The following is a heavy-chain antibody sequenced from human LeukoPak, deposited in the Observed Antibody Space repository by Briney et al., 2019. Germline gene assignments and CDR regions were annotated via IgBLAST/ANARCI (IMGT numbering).Heavy chain of an antibody. V-gene: IGHV4-34*01. J-gene: IGHJ4*02. D-gene: IGHD3-22*01. CDR1: GGSFSGYY. Sequence: SETLSLTCAVYGGSFSGYYWSWIRQPPGKGLEWIGEINHSGSTNYNPSLKSRVTISVDTSKNQFSLKLSSVTAADTAVYYCARWDDSSGYYYFDYWGQGTLVTVSP. CDR2: INHSGST. CDR3: ARWDDSSGYYYFDY.